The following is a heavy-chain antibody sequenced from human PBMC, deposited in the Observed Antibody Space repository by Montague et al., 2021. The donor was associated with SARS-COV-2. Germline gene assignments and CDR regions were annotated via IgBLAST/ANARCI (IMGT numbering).Heavy chain of an antibody. CDR3: ARAPHYDFWSGYYLGEGYYYYYMDV. V-gene: IGHV4-61*02. D-gene: IGHD3-3*01. CDR1: GGSISSGSYY. J-gene: IGHJ6*03. Sequence: TLSPTCTVSGGSISSGSYYWSWIRQPAGKGLEWIGRIYTRGSTNYNPSLKSRVTISVDTSKNQFSLKLSSVTAADTAVYYCARAPHYDFWSGYYLGEGYYYYYMDVWGKGTTVTVSS. CDR2: IYTRGST.